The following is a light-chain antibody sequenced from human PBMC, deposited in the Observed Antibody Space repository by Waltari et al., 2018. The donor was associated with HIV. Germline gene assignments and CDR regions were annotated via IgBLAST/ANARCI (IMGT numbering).Light chain of an antibody. J-gene: IGKJ3*01. CDR3: QQYYSTPPT. V-gene: IGKV4-1*01. CDR2: WAS. CDR1: QSVLYSSNNKNY. Sequence: VMTQSPDSLAVSLGERATINCKSSQSVLYSSNNKNYLAWYQQKPGQPPKLLIYWASTRESGVPDRFSGSGSGTDFTLTISSLQAEDVAVYYCQQYYSTPPTFGPGTKVDIK.